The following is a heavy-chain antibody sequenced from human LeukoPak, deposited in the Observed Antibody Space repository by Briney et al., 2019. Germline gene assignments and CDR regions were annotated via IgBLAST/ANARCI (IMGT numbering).Heavy chain of an antibody. CDR1: GGSISSGSYY. V-gene: IGHV4-61*02. Sequence: SETLSLTCTVSGGSISSGSYYWSWIRQPAGKGLEWIGRIYTSGSTNYNPSLKSRVTISVDTSKNQFSLKLSSVTAADTAVYYCARERGDYPDYWGQGTLVTVSS. J-gene: IGHJ4*02. CDR3: ARERGDYPDY. D-gene: IGHD4-17*01. CDR2: IYTSGST.